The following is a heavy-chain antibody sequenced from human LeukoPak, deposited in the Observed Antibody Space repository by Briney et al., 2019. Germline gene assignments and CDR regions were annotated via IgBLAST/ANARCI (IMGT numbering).Heavy chain of an antibody. CDR3: AKEGMTTVTIFGY. CDR1: GFPFSSYA. Sequence: GGSLVLSCAASGFPFSSYAMSWVRQAPGKGLGWVSAISGSGGSTYYADSVKGRFTISRDNSKNTLYPQMNSLRAEDTAVYYCAKEGMTTVTIFGYWGQGTLVTVSS. V-gene: IGHV3-23*01. J-gene: IGHJ4*02. D-gene: IGHD4-17*01. CDR2: ISGSGGST.